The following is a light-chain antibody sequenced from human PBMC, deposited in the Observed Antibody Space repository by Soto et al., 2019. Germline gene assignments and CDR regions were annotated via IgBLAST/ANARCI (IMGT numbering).Light chain of an antibody. Sequence: QSALTQPASVSGSPGQSITISCTGTSSDVGGYNYVSWYQQHPVKAPKLMIYEVSNRPSGVSNRFSGSKSGNTASLTISGLQAEDEADYYCSSYTSSSTLVVFGGGTMLTVL. CDR3: SSYTSSSTLVV. CDR2: EVS. J-gene: IGLJ2*01. CDR1: SSDVGGYNY. V-gene: IGLV2-14*01.